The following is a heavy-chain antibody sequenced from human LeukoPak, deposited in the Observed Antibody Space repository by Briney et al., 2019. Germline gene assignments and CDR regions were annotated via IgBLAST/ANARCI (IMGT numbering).Heavy chain of an antibody. V-gene: IGHV4-39*01. CDR1: GGSISSSSYY. D-gene: IGHD3-3*01. CDR3: ARPVTYDFWSGYPNWFDS. J-gene: IGHJ5*01. CDR2: IYYSGST. Sequence: SETLSLTCTVSGGSISSSSYYWGWIRQPPGKGLEWIGSIYYSGSTYYNPSLKSRVTISVDTSKNQFSLKLSSVTAADTAVYYCARPVTYDFWSGYPNWFDSWGQGTLVTVSS.